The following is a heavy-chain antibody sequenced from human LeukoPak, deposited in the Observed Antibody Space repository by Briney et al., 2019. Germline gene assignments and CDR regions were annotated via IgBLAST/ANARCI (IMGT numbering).Heavy chain of an antibody. Sequence: ASVKVSCKASGYTFTSYGISWVRQATGQGLEWMGWISAHNGNTNYAQKLQGRVTMTTDTSTSTAYMELRSLRSDDTAVYYCARDRAPTTAGRYFDLWGRGTLVTVSS. CDR1: GYTFTSYG. V-gene: IGHV1-18*01. J-gene: IGHJ2*01. CDR3: ARDRAPTTAGRYFDL. CDR2: ISAHNGNT. D-gene: IGHD4-17*01.